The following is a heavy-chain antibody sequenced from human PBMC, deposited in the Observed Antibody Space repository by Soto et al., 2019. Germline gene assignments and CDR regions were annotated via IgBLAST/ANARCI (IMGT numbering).Heavy chain of an antibody. Sequence: SVQVSCQASGGTFSSYSISWVRQAPGQGLEWMGGIIPIFGTANYAQKFQGRVTITADESTSTAYMELSSLRSEDTAVYYCARGPAQYDYVWGSYRFMDVWGQGTTVTVSS. J-gene: IGHJ6*02. CDR1: GGTFSSYS. D-gene: IGHD3-16*02. CDR3: ARGPAQYDYVWGSYRFMDV. V-gene: IGHV1-69*13. CDR2: IIPIFGTA.